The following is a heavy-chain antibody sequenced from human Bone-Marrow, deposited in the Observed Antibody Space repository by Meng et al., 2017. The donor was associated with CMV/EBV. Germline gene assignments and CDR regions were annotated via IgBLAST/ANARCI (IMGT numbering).Heavy chain of an antibody. V-gene: IGHV3-21*01. D-gene: IGHD3-22*01. Sequence: GGSLRLSCAASGFTFSSYSMNWVRQAPGKGLEWVSSISSSSSYIYYADSVKGRFTISRDNAKNSLYLQMNSLRAEDTAVYYCAKDSFYYYGGNWFDPWGQGTLVTVSS. CDR1: GFTFSSYS. CDR3: AKDSFYYYGGNWFDP. CDR2: ISSSSSYI. J-gene: IGHJ5*02.